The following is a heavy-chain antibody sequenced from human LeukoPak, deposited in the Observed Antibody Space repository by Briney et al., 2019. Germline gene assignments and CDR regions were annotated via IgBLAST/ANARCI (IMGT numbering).Heavy chain of an antibody. CDR2: INPNSGGT. J-gene: IGHJ4*02. V-gene: IGHV1-2*02. CDR3: ARVLYYYDSSGGNDY. Sequence: ASVKVSCKASGYTFTGYYMHWVRQAAGQGLEWMGWINPNSGGTNYAQKFQGRVTMTRDTSISTAYMELSRLRSDDTAVYYCARVLYYYDSSGGNDYWGQGTLVTVSS. CDR1: GYTFTGYY. D-gene: IGHD3-22*01.